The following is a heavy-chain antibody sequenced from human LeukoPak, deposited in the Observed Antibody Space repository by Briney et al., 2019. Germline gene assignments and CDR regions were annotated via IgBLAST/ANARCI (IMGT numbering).Heavy chain of an antibody. CDR2: IYPGDSDT. D-gene: IGHD3-10*01. V-gene: IGHV5-51*01. Sequence: GESLKISCKGSGYRFTSNWIGWVRQMPGEGLEWVGIIYPGDSDTRYSPSFQGEVTMSADKSISIAYLEWSRLKASETAMYYCARLQGSGSYFYYWGQGTPVTVSS. CDR3: ARLQGSGSYFYY. J-gene: IGHJ4*02. CDR1: GYRFTSNW.